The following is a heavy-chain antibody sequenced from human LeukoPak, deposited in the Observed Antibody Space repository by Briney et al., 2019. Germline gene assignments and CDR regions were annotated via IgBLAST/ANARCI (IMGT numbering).Heavy chain of an antibody. CDR2: IWVDEKNK. CDR1: GFTFSKYG. CDR3: AKDRAVAGTDARYYFDY. J-gene: IGHJ4*02. Sequence: GGSLRLSCAASGFTFSKYGMHWVRQAPGKGLEWVAVIWVDEKNKYYADSVKGRFTISRDNSKNTLYLEMNSLRADDTAVYYCAKDRAVAGTDARYYFDYWGQGTLVTVSA. V-gene: IGHV3-33*06. D-gene: IGHD6-19*01.